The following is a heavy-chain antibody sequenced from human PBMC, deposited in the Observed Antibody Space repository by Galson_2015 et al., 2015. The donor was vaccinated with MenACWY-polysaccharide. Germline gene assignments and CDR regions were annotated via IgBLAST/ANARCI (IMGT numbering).Heavy chain of an antibody. D-gene: IGHD1-26*01. V-gene: IGHV3-74*01. J-gene: IGHJ4*02. Sequence: SLRLSCAASGFTFSSYWMHWVRQAPGKGLVWVSRISSDGTSTSYADSVKGRFTISRDNAKNTLYLQMNSLRAEDTAVYYCARASGRYPGNYYFDYWGQGTLVTVSS. CDR1: GFTFSSYW. CDR2: ISSDGTST. CDR3: ARASGRYPGNYYFDY.